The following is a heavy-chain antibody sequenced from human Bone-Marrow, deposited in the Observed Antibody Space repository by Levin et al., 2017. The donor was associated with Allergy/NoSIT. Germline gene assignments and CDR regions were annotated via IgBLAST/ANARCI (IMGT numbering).Heavy chain of an antibody. J-gene: IGHJ3*01. D-gene: IGHD1-26*01. CDR1: GYTFIDYY. CDR3: ARDLVGVDAFDF. V-gene: IGHV1-2*02. CDR2: INPDGGGT. Sequence: GGSLRLSCKATGYTFIDYYIHWIRQAPGQGLEWMGRINPDGGGTKFSQKFEGRVTLTRDTSIRTVNMELSSLRSDDTAVYFCARDLVGVDAFDFWGQGTMVIVSS.